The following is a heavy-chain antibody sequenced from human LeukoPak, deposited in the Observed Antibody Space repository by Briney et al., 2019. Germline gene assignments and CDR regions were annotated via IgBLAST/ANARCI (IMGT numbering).Heavy chain of an antibody. D-gene: IGHD1-1*01. CDR3: ARAPERRAFYFDY. J-gene: IGHJ4*02. CDR2: IHYSGST. CDR1: GGSITSGDYY. V-gene: IGHV4-30-4*08. Sequence: SQTLSLTCTVSGGSITSGDYYWSWIRQPPGKGLEWIGYIHYSGSTYYIPSLESRVTISVDTSKKQFSLILTSVTAADTAVYYCARAPERRAFYFDYWGQGTLVTVSS.